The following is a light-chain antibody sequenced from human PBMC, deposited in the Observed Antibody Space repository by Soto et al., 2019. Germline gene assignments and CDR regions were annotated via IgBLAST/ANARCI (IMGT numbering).Light chain of an antibody. CDR1: QSLRSS. J-gene: IGKJ1*01. Sequence: VMTQSPATLSVSPVERATLSFRASQSLRSSLAWYQQKPGQAPRLLIYGASTRATGIPARFSGSGSGTDFTLTISRLEPEDFAVYYCQQYGSSLWTFGQGTKVDIK. CDR3: QQYGSSLWT. V-gene: IGKV3-20*01. CDR2: GAS.